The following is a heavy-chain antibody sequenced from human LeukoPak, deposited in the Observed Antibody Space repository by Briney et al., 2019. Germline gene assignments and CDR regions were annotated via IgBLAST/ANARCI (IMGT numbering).Heavy chain of an antibody. CDR1: GDSVSSNGA. CDR2: TYYRSKWYN. CDR3: AREGPAAGVFDY. D-gene: IGHD6-13*01. V-gene: IGHV6-1*01. Sequence: LSQTLSLTCAISGDSVSSNGAWNWIRQSPSRGLERLGRTYYRSKWYNDYALSVKSRVSINPDTSKNQFSLQLSSVTPEDTAVYYCAREGPAAGVFDYWGQGTLVTVSS. J-gene: IGHJ4*02.